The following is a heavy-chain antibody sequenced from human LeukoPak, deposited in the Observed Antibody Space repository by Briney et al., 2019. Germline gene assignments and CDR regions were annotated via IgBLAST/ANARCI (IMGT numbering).Heavy chain of an antibody. J-gene: IGHJ1*01. Sequence: SETLSLTCAVSGYSISSGYYWGWIRQPPGKGLEWIGSIYHSGSTYYNPSLKSRVTISVDTSKNQFSLKLSSVTAADTAVYYCVRHSELRRDFQHWGQGTLVTVSS. CDR3: VRHSELRRDFQH. CDR1: GYSISSGYY. V-gene: IGHV4-38-2*01. CDR2: IYHSGST. D-gene: IGHD1-26*01.